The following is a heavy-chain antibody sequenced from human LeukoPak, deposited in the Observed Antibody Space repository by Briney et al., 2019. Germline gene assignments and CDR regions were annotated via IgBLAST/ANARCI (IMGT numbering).Heavy chain of an antibody. D-gene: IGHD1-1*01. CDR1: GGSISSGGYS. V-gene: IGHV4-30-2*01. CDR2: IYHSGST. J-gene: IGHJ4*02. CDR3: ARDLGTVFDY. Sequence: NPSETLSLTCAVSGGSISSGGYSWSRIRQPPGKGLEWIGYIYHSGSTYYNPSLKSRVTISVDRSKNQFSLKLSSVTAADTAVYYCARDLGTVFDYWGQGTLVTVSS.